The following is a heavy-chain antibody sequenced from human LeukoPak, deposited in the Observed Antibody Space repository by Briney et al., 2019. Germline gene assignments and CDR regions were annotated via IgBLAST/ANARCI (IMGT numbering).Heavy chain of an antibody. CDR2: ISYDGSNK. CDR1: GFTFSSYA. CDR3: ARETWRFGKPSGGYFDY. J-gene: IGHJ4*02. Sequence: GRSLRLSCAASGFTFSSYAMHWVRQAPGKGLEWVAVISYDGSNKYYADSVKGRFTISRDNSKNTLYLQMNSLRAEDTAVYYCARETWRFGKPSGGYFDYWGQGTLVTASS. V-gene: IGHV3-30-3*01. D-gene: IGHD3-10*01.